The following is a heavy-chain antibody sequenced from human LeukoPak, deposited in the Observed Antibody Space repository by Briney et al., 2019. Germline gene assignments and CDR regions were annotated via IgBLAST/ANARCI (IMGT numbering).Heavy chain of an antibody. CDR2: ISSSGSTI. D-gene: IGHD6-6*01. CDR1: GFTFSSYE. V-gene: IGHV3-48*03. J-gene: IGHJ4*02. CDR3: ARVGPYSSSLDY. Sequence: GGSLRLSCAASGFTFSSYEMNWVRQAPGKGVEWVSYISSSGSTIYYADSVKGRFTISRDNAKNSLFLQMNSLRAEDTAVYYCARVGPYSSSLDYWGQGTLVTVSP.